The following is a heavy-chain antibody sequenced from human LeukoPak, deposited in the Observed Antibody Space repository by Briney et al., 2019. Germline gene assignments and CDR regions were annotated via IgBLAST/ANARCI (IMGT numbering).Heavy chain of an antibody. CDR2: ISSSGSTI. CDR1: GFTFSDYY. J-gene: IGHJ6*02. CDR3: ARDRGSGSYYKNYYYGMDV. V-gene: IGHV3-11*01. Sequence: GGSLRLSCAASGFTFSDYYMSWIRQAPGKGLEWVSYISSSGSTIYYADSVKGRFTISRDNAKNSLYLQMNSLRAEDTAVYYCARDRGSGSYYKNYYYGMDVWGQGTTVTVSS. D-gene: IGHD3-10*01.